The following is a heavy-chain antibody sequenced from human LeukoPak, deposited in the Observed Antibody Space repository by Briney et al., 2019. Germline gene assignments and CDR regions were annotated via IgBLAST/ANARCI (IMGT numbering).Heavy chain of an antibody. J-gene: IGHJ4*02. CDR1: RYTFTSYY. CDR3: ARDRVDTAMVTWYYFDY. D-gene: IGHD5-18*01. Sequence: ASVKVSCKASRYTFTSYYMHWVRQAPGQGLEWRGIINPSGGSTSYAQKFQGRVTMTRDTSTSTVYMELSSLRSEDTAVYYCARDRVDTAMVTWYYFDYWGQGTLVTVSS. CDR2: INPSGGST. V-gene: IGHV1-46*01.